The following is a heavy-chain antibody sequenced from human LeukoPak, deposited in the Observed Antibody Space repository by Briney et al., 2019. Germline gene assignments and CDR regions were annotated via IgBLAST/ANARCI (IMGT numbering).Heavy chain of an antibody. Sequence: GGALRLSCAASGFTFSSFGLHWVRQAPGRGLEWVALISPDGSYAYYADSVKGRFTISRDNSENTFYLQLTNVRSEDAAVYFCARDHGAFDYWGQGPLVPVSP. V-gene: IGHV3-30*04. CDR3: ARDHGAFDY. CDR2: ISPDGSYA. J-gene: IGHJ4*02. CDR1: GFTFSSFG. D-gene: IGHD3-10*01.